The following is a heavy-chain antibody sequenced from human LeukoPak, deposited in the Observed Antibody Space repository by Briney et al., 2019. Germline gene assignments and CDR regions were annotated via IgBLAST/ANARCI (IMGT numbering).Heavy chain of an antibody. V-gene: IGHV3-43*02. J-gene: IGHJ5*02. CDR2: ISGDGGST. Sequence: GGSLRLSCAASGFTFDDYAMHWVRQAPGKGLEWVSLISGDGGSTYYADSVKGRFTISRDNSKNSLYLQMNSLRTEDTALYYCAKEGGYCSSTSCHNWFDPWGQGTLVTVSS. CDR1: GFTFDDYA. D-gene: IGHD2-2*01. CDR3: AKEGGYCSSTSCHNWFDP.